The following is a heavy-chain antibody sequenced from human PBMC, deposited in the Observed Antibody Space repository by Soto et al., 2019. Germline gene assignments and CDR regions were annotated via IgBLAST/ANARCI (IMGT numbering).Heavy chain of an antibody. CDR1: GGSVSSSSYY. D-gene: IGHD5-12*01. CDR2: IYYSGST. V-gene: IGHV4-39*01. CDR3: AGSGYGFLGYYFDY. J-gene: IGHJ4*02. Sequence: XTLSLTCTVSGGSVSSSSYYWGWIRQPPGKGLEWIGSIYYSGSTYYNPSLNSRVTISVDTSNNQFSLKLSYVTAADTAVYYCAGSGYGFLGYYFDYWGQGTLVTVSS.